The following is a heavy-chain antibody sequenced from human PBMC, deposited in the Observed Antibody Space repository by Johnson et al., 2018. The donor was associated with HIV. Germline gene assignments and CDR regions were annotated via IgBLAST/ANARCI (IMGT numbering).Heavy chain of an antibody. Sequence: QVQLVESGGGVVQPGGSLRLSCAASGFTFSSYGMHWVRQAPGKGLEWVAFIRYDEADKYYAASVKGRFTISRDNSKNTVYLQMSGLRVEDTAVYYCAREGRLGSYLGGVAFDIWGQGTMVTVSS. D-gene: IGHD1-26*01. CDR1: GFTFSSYG. CDR3: AREGRLGSYLGGVAFDI. CDR2: IRYDEADK. V-gene: IGHV3-30*02. J-gene: IGHJ3*02.